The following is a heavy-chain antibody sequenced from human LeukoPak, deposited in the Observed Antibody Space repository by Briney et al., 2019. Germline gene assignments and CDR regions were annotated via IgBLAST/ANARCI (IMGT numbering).Heavy chain of an antibody. J-gene: IGHJ4*02. CDR1: GFTFSSYG. Sequence: QPGRSLRLSCAASGFTFSSYGMHWVRQAPGKGLEWVAVISYDGSNKYYADSVKGRFTISRDNSKNTLYLQMNSLRAEDTAVYYCAKEGTYYDFWSGYSLDCWGQGTLVTVSS. D-gene: IGHD3-3*01. CDR2: ISYDGSNK. CDR3: AKEGTYYDFWSGYSLDC. V-gene: IGHV3-30*18.